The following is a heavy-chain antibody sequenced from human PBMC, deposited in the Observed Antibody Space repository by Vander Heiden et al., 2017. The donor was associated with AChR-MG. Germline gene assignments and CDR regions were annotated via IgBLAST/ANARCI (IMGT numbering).Heavy chain of an antibody. V-gene: IGHV3-21*01. CDR3: ARDGSGWSRDY. J-gene: IGHJ4*02. Sequence: EVQPVESGGGLVTPGGSLRLSCAAPGFLFRTYSMNWGRQAPGKGLGWVSSINSRSNYIYYADSVKGRFTISRDNAKNSVYLKMNSLRAEDTAVYYCARDGSGWSRDYWGQGNLVTVSS. CDR2: INSRSNYI. D-gene: IGHD6-19*01. CDR1: GFLFRTYS.